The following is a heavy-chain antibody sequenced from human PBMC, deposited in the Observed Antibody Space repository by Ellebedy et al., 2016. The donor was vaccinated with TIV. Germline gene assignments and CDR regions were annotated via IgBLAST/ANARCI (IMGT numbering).Heavy chain of an antibody. CDR2: IYDSDST. D-gene: IGHD3-9*01. J-gene: IGHJ4*02. CDR1: GGSISDRNYH. Sequence: SETLSLXCNVSGGSISDRNYHWVWIRQAPEKGLEWLGYIYDSDSTYYNPSLKSRVTISTDTSKNQFSLRLSSLTAADTAVYYCARDRHGYDLMTGYYNYFDSWGQGTLVTVSS. CDR3: ARDRHGYDLMTGYYNYFDS. V-gene: IGHV4-39*07.